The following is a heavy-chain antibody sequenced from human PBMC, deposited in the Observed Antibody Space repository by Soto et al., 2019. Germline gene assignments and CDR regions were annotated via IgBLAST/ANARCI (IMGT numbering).Heavy chain of an antibody. V-gene: IGHV4-59*01. CDR2: IYYSGST. D-gene: IGHD6-13*01. Sequence: QVQLQESGPGLVKPSETLSLTCTVSGGSISSYYWSWIRQPPGKGLEWIGYIYYSGSTNYNPSLKSRVTISVDASTNQFSLKLSSVIAADTAVYYCVRYGSSWFYFDYWGQGALVTVSS. CDR3: VRYGSSWFYFDY. CDR1: GGSISSYY. J-gene: IGHJ4*02.